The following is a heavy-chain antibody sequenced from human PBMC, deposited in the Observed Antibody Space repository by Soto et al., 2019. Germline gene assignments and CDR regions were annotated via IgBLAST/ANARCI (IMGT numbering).Heavy chain of an antibody. CDR2: IDLDSSHT. CDR1: GHTFTGHH. D-gene: IGHD7-27*01. J-gene: IGHJ4*02. CDR3: GLEPTGTGGFDY. Sequence: QVQLVQSGPEVKMPGASVKVSCKASGHTFTGHHIHWVRQAPGQGLEWMAYIDLDSSHTKYAQRFQGRVTTTRDTSITTAYMELSGLRSDDTALYYCGLEPTGTGGFDYWGQGTLLTVSS. V-gene: IGHV1-2*02.